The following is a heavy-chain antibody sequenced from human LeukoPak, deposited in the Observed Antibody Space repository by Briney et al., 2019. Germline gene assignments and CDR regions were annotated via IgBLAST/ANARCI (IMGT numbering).Heavy chain of an antibody. J-gene: IGHJ5*02. CDR1: GFTFSSYW. V-gene: IGHV3-7*01. Sequence: PGGSLRLSCAASGFTFSSYWMSWVRQAPGKGLEWVANIKQDGSEKYYVDSVKGRFTISRDNAKNTLYLQMNSLRAEDTAVYYCARGGYCSGGSCYFLSRFDPWGQGTLVTVSS. CDR3: ARGGYCSGGSCYFLSRFDP. D-gene: IGHD2-15*01. CDR2: IKQDGSEK.